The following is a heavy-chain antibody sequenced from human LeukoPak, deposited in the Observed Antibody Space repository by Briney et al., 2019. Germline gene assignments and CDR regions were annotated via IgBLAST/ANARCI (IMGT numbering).Heavy chain of an antibody. CDR3: ARSYGGATDYYYYYMDV. CDR1: GYTFTSYY. V-gene: IGHV1-46*01. CDR2: INPSGGST. Sequence: ASVKVSCKASGYTFTSYYMHWVRQAPGQGLEWMGIINPSGGSTSYAQKFQGRVTMTRDMSTSTVYMELGSLRSEDTAVYYCARSYGGATDYYYYYMDVWGKGTTVTVSS. J-gene: IGHJ6*03. D-gene: IGHD1-26*01.